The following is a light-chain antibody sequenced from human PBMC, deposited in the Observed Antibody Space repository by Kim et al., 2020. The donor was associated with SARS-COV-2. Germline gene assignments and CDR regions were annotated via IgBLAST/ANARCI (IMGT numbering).Light chain of an antibody. Sequence: PRERATLSCSASQSVSSSYLAWYQQKPGQAPRLLIYGASSRATGIPDRFSGSGSGTDFTLTISRLEPEDFAVYYCQQYGSSPPVTFGGGTKVDIK. CDR3: QQYGSSPPVT. CDR1: QSVSSSY. CDR2: GAS. J-gene: IGKJ4*01. V-gene: IGKV3-20*01.